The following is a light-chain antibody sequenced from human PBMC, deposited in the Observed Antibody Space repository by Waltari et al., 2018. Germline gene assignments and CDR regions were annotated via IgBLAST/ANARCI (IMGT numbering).Light chain of an antibody. Sequence: SSLSASVGDRVTITCRASENVNNYLNWYQQKPGKAPKLLIYKASTLQSGVPSRFSGSGSGTDYTFTISSLQSEDVATYYCQHNYGTPRTFGQGTKVEIK. J-gene: IGKJ1*01. CDR2: KAS. CDR3: QHNYGTPRT. V-gene: IGKV1-39*01. CDR1: ENVNNY.